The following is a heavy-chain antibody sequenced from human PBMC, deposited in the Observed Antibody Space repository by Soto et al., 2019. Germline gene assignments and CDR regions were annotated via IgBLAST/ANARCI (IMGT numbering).Heavy chain of an antibody. D-gene: IGHD6-19*01. Sequence: PAETLSLTCTVSGGSISSYSWSWIRQPAGKGLEWIGRLYSSGSTNYNPALKRRVTMSLDTSKNNLSLKLSSVTAADTAVYYCERAGRSIAWYYYYGMHVWGQGNTVT. CDR3: ERAGRSIAWYYYYGMHV. CDR1: GGSISSYS. CDR2: LYSSGST. J-gene: IGHJ6*02. V-gene: IGHV4-4*07.